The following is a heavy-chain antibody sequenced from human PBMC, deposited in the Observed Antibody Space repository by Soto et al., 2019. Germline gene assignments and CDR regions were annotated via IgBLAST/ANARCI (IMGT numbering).Heavy chain of an antibody. Sequence: PGGSLRLSCAASGFTFTSYWMSWVRQAPGKGLEWVANIKKDGGEKYYVDSVKGRFTISRDNAKNSLYLQMNNLRAEDTAVYYCVRGSTNSGSYIYNYYGMDVWGQGTTVTVSS. D-gene: IGHD3-10*01. CDR1: GFTFTSYW. CDR3: VRGSTNSGSYIYNYYGMDV. CDR2: IKKDGGEK. V-gene: IGHV3-7*01. J-gene: IGHJ6*02.